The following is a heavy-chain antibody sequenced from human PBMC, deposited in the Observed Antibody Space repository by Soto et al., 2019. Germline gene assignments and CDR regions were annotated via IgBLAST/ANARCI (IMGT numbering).Heavy chain of an antibody. CDR2: ISAYNGST. J-gene: IGHJ4*02. V-gene: IGHV1-18*01. D-gene: IGHD3-16*01. Sequence: ASVKVSCKASGYTFTCYGISWVRQAPGQGLEWMGWISAYNGSTNYAQKLQGRVTMTTDTSTSTAYMELRSLRSDDTAVYYCATNRGGTPTCYWGQGTLVTVSS. CDR1: GYTFTCYG. CDR3: ATNRGGTPTCY.